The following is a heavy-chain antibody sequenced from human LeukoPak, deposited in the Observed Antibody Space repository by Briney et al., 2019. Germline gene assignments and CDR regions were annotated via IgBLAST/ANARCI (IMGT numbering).Heavy chain of an antibody. CDR1: GFTFSSYA. V-gene: IGHV3-23*01. D-gene: IGHD2-2*02. Sequence: GGSLRLSCAASGFTFSSYAMSWVRQAPGKGLEWVSAISGSGGSTYYADSVKGRFTISRDNSKNTLYLQMNSLRAEDTAVYYRARKIPSMSYFDYWGQGTLVTVSS. J-gene: IGHJ4*02. CDR3: ARKIPSMSYFDY. CDR2: ISGSGGST.